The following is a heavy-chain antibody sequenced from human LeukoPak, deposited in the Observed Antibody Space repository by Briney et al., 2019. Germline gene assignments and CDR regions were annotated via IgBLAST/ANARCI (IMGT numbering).Heavy chain of an antibody. CDR3: AETSRGTYTYGYVDY. CDR2: INYSGST. J-gene: IGHJ4*02. V-gene: IGHV4-59*01. D-gene: IGHD5-18*01. Sequence: PSETLSLTCTVSDGSISTYYWSWIRQPPGKGLEWMGYINYSGSTSYNPSLKSRVTISVDTSKNQFSLRLSSVTTADSAVYYCAETSRGTYTYGYVDYWGQGTLVTVSS. CDR1: DGSISTYY.